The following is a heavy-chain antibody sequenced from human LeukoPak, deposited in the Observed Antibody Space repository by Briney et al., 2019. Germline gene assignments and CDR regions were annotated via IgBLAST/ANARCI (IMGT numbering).Heavy chain of an antibody. CDR1: GFTFSNYG. Sequence: GGSLGLSCAASGFTFSNYGMHWVRQAPGKGLEWLAAIFYDGSKEHYADTVKGRFTISRDNSKNTVYLQVDSLTGDDTAVYYCARDQALYFSYGDYWGQGTLVTVSS. CDR2: IFYDGSKE. J-gene: IGHJ4*02. CDR3: ARDQALYFSYGDY. D-gene: IGHD2/OR15-2a*01. V-gene: IGHV3-33*01.